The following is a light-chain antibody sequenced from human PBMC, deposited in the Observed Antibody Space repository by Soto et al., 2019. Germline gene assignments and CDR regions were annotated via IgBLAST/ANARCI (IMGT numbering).Light chain of an antibody. Sequence: QSALTQPASVSGSPGQSITIACTGTNRDVGSYNLVSWYQQRPGEAPKLIISEVRNRPSGISYRFTGSKSGNTASLTISGLQAEDEADYYCCSYAGSSTFVFGGGTKVTVL. CDR1: NRDVGSYNL. V-gene: IGLV2-23*02. CDR3: CSYAGSSTFV. J-gene: IGLJ2*01. CDR2: EVR.